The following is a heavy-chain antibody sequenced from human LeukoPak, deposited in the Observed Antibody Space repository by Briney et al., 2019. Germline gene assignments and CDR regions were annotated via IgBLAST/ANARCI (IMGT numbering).Heavy chain of an antibody. J-gene: IGHJ4*02. V-gene: IGHV3-15*01. CDR1: GFTFSNAW. CDR2: IKSKTDGGTT. D-gene: IGHD3-10*01. CDR3: TTARLLWFGELADY. Sequence: GGSLRLSCAASGFTFSNAWMSWVRQSPGKGLEWVGRIKSKTDGGTTDYAAPVKGSFTTSRDDSKNTLYLQMNSLKTEDTAVYYCTTARLLWFGELADYWGQGTLVTVSS.